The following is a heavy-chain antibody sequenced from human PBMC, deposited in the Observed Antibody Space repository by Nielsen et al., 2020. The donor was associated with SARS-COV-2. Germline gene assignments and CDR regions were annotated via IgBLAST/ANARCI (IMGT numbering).Heavy chain of an antibody. Sequence: GGSLRLSCAASGFTFSSYAMSWVRQAPGKGLEWVSAISSSGGSTYYADSVKGRFTISRDNSKNTLYLQMSSLRAEDTAVYYCAKDDSSGYEASWGQGTLVTVPS. CDR3: AKDDSSGYEAS. D-gene: IGHD3-22*01. J-gene: IGHJ4*02. CDR2: ISSSGGST. V-gene: IGHV3-23*01. CDR1: GFTFSSYA.